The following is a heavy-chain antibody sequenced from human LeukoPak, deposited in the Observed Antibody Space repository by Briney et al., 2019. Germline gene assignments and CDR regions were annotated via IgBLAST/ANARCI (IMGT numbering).Heavy chain of an antibody. V-gene: IGHV5-51*01. CDR2: VYPDDSET. D-gene: IGHD5-24*01. J-gene: IGHJ3*02. CDR3: TRSPRDGYHDAFDI. Sequence: GESLKISCKGSGYSFTAYWIAWVRQTPGEGLEWMGIVYPDDSETRYSPSFQGQVTISADKSITTAYLQWGSLKASDTAMYYCTRSPRDGYHDAFDIWGQGTMVTVFS. CDR1: GYSFTAYW.